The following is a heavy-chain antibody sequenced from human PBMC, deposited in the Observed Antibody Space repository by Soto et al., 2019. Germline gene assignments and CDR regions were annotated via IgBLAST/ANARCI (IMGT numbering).Heavy chain of an antibody. CDR2: ISAYNGNT. D-gene: IGHD3-22*01. J-gene: IGHJ4*02. CDR3: ARDPPNYDSSGYYYCFDY. Sequence: ASVKVSCKASGYTFTSYGISWVRQAPGQGLEWMGWISAYNGNTNYAQKLQGRVTMTTDTSTSTAYMELRSLRSDDTAVYYCARDPPNYDSSGYYYCFDYWGQGTLVTVSS. V-gene: IGHV1-18*01. CDR1: GYTFTSYG.